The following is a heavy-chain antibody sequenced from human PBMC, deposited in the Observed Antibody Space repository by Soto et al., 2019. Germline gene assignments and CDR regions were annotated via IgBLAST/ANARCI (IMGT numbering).Heavy chain of an antibody. D-gene: IGHD5-18*01. J-gene: IGHJ4*02. Sequence: SVKVSCKASGCTFSSYAISCVRQAPGQVLEWMGGIIPIFGTANYAQKFQGRVTITADESTSTAYMELSSLRSEDTAVYYCAHGGYSYGYDYFDYWGQGTLVTVSS. CDR3: AHGGYSYGYDYFDY. CDR1: GCTFSSYA. V-gene: IGHV1-69*13. CDR2: IIPIFGTA.